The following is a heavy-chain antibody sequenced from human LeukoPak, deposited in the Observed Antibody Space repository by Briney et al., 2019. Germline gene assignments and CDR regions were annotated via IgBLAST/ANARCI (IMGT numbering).Heavy chain of an antibody. Sequence: GGSLRLSCAASGFTFSSYTMNWVRQAPGKGLEWVPSISSSSSNIYYADSVKGRFTISRDNAKNSLYLQMNSLRAEDTAVYYCARDLRSIVDRSSFVDYWGQGTLVTVSS. V-gene: IGHV3-21*01. D-gene: IGHD6-6*01. CDR2: ISSSSSNI. J-gene: IGHJ4*02. CDR1: GFTFSSYT. CDR3: ARDLRSIVDRSSFVDY.